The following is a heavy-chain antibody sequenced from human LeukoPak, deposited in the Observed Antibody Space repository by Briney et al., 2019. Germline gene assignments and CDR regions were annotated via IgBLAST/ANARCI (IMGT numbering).Heavy chain of an antibody. D-gene: IGHD3-3*01. V-gene: IGHV1-2*02. CDR3: AREGYYDFWSGYYDYYYYGMDV. Sequence: ASVKVSCKASGYTFTGYYMHWVRQAPGQGLEWMGWINPNSGGTNYAQKFQGRVTMTRDTSISTAYMELSRLRSDDTAVYYCAREGYYDFWSGYYDYYYYGMDVWGQGTTVTVSS. CDR2: INPNSGGT. J-gene: IGHJ6*02. CDR1: GYTFTGYY.